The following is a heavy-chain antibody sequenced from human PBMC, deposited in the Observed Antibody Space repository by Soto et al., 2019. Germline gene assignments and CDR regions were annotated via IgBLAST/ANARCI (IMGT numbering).Heavy chain of an antibody. CDR2: ISSSSSYT. CDR1: GFTFSDYY. CDR3: ARADTTGTNFDY. D-gene: IGHD1-1*01. V-gene: IGHV3-11*05. Sequence: QVQLVESGGGLVKPGGSLRLSCAASGFTFSDYYMSWIRQAPGKGLEWVSYISSSSSYTNYADSVKGRFTISRDNAKNSLYLQMNSLRAEDTAVYYCARADTTGTNFDYWGQGTLVNVSS. J-gene: IGHJ4*02.